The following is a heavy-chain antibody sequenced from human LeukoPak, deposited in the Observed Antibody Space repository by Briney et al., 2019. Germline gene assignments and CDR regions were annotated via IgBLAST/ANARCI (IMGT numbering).Heavy chain of an antibody. CDR2: INPSGGST. CDR1: GYTFTSYY. D-gene: IGHD2-15*01. CDR3: AREYCSGGSCYSVSFDY. Sequence: ASVKVSCKASGYTFTSYYMHWVRQAPGEGLEWMGIINPSGGSTSYARKFQGRVTMTRDMSTSTVYMELSSLRSEDTAVYYCAREYCSGGSCYSVSFDYWGQGTLVTVSS. V-gene: IGHV1-46*01. J-gene: IGHJ4*02.